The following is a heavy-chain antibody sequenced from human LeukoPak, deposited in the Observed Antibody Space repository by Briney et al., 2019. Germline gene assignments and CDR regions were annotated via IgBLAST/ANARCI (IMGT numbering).Heavy chain of an antibody. V-gene: IGHV4-34*01. CDR3: ARDAKGSGYYYYYMDV. J-gene: IGHJ6*03. D-gene: IGHD3-10*01. Sequence: SETLSLTCAVYGGSFSGYYWNWIRQPPGKGLEWIGEINHSGSTNYNPSLKSRVTISVDTSKNQFSLKLSSVTAADTAVYYCARDAKGSGYYYYYMDVWGKGTTVTISS. CDR1: GGSFSGYY. CDR2: INHSGST.